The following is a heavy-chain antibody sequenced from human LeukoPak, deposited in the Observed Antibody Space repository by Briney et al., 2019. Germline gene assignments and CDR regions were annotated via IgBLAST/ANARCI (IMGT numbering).Heavy chain of an antibody. Sequence: SETLSLTCTVSGGSISSSSYYWGWIRQPPGKGLEWIGSIYYSGSTYYNPSLKSRVTISVDTSKNQFSLKLSSVTAADTAVYYCAGMYYYDSSGYSGNYHDFDIWGQGTMVTVSS. CDR1: GGSISSSSYY. V-gene: IGHV4-39*01. CDR2: IYYSGST. J-gene: IGHJ3*02. D-gene: IGHD3-22*01. CDR3: AGMYYYDSSGYSGNYHDFDI.